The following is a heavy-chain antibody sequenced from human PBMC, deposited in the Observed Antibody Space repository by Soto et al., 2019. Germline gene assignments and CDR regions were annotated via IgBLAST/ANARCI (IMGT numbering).Heavy chain of an antibody. Sequence: QVQLQESGPGLVKASETLSLACIVSGDSVTRNSWNWIRQPPGQGLEWIGRISNSGSTIYNPSLKSRVTISVDTSKNQFSLRFNSVTAADTAMYFCARRRVEQLSATPVNWLDSWGQGTLVIVSS. D-gene: IGHD1-1*01. CDR3: ARRRVEQLSATPVNWLDS. CDR1: GDSVTRNS. V-gene: IGHV4-59*08. J-gene: IGHJ5*01. CDR2: ISNSGST.